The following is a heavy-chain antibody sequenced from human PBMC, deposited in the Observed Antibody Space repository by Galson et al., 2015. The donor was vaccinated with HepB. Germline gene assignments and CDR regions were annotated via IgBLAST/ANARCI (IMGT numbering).Heavy chain of an antibody. J-gene: IGHJ4*02. V-gene: IGHV1-8*01. CDR3: ARARVIAARRGTPGFDY. D-gene: IGHD6-6*01. Sequence: KVSCKASGYTFTSYDIKWVRQATGQGLEWMGWMNPNSEKTGYAQKFQGRVTMTRNTSISTAYMELSSLRSEDTAVYYCARARVIAARRGTPGFDYWGQGTLVTVSS. CDR2: MNPNSEKT. CDR1: GYTFTSYD.